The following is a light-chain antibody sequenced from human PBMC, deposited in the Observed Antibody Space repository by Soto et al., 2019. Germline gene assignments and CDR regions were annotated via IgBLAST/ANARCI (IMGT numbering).Light chain of an antibody. Sequence: QSALTQPSSVSGSPGQSITISCTGTSSDVGGYNYVSWYQQHPGKAPKLMIYEVSNRPSGVSNRFSGSKSGNTASLTISGLQAEDEADDHCSSYTSRSTRGALGKGTK. CDR2: EVS. V-gene: IGLV2-14*01. CDR3: SSYTSRSTRGA. J-gene: IGLJ1*01. CDR1: SSDVGGYNY.